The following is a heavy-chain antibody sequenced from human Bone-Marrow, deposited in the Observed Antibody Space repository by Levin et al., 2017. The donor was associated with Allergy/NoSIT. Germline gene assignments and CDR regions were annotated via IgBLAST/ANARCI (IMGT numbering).Heavy chain of an antibody. J-gene: IGHJ6*02. CDR2: IKQDGSEK. D-gene: IGHD2-2*01. CDR1: GFTFSSYW. Sequence: GGSLRLSCAASGFTFSSYWMSWVRQAPGKGLEWVANIKQDGSEKYYVDSVKGRFTISRDNAKNSLYLQMNSLRAEDTAVYYCARLYRHRPASCKYYYYYGMDVWGQGTTVTVSS. CDR3: ARLYRHRPASCKYYYYYGMDV. V-gene: IGHV3-7*01.